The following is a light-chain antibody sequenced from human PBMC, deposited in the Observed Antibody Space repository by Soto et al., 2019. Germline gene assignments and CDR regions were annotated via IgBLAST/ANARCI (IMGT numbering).Light chain of an antibody. CDR1: SSNIGAGYG. Sequence: QSVLTQPPSVSGAPGQRVTISCTGSSSNIGAGYGVHWYQQLPGTAPKLIIYGNNNRPSGVPDRFSGSKSGTSASLAITGLQAEDEADYYCQSYDSSLSGWVFGGGTKLTVL. V-gene: IGLV1-40*01. CDR2: GNN. J-gene: IGLJ3*02. CDR3: QSYDSSLSGWV.